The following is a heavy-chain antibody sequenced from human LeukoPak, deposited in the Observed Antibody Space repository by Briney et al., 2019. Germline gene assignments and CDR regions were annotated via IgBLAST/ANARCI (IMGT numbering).Heavy chain of an antibody. CDR3: ATSASSSWFPYFFDY. D-gene: IGHD6-13*01. Sequence: GGSLRLSCAASGFTFSHYAMSWVRQAPGKGLEWVSVIYSGGDTYYADSVKGRFTISRDNSKNTLYLQMNSLRAEDTAVYYCATSASSSWFPYFFDYWGQGTLVTVSS. CDR1: GFTFSHYA. J-gene: IGHJ4*02. V-gene: IGHV3-66*01. CDR2: IYSGGDT.